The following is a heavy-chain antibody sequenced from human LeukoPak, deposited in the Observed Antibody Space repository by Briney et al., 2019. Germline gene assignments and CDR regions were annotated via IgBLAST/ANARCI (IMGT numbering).Heavy chain of an antibody. D-gene: IGHD6-19*01. V-gene: IGHV3-30*18. Sequence: GGALRLSCAAPGFTFSSYGMHWGRQAPGKGVGWGAVISYDGSNKYYADSVKGRFTISRDNSKNTLYLQMNSLRAEDTAVYYCAKEPYSSAYYFDYWGQGTLVTVSS. CDR3: AKEPYSSAYYFDY. CDR1: GFTFSSYG. J-gene: IGHJ4*02. CDR2: ISYDGSNK.